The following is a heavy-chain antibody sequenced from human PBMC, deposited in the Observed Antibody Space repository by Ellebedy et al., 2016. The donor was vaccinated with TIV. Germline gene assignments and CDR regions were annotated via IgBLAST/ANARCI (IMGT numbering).Heavy chain of an antibody. J-gene: IGHJ6*02. CDR3: ARHIPSGNVLRYFDWFNYYGMDV. CDR1: GGSISSSSYY. V-gene: IGHV4-39*01. CDR2: IYYSGST. D-gene: IGHD3-9*01. Sequence: SETLSLTXTVSGGSISSSSYYWGWIRQPPGKGLEWIGSIYYSGSTYYNPSLKSRVTISVDTSKNQFSLKLSSVTAADTAVYYCARHIPSGNVLRYFDWFNYYGMDVWGQGTTVTVSS.